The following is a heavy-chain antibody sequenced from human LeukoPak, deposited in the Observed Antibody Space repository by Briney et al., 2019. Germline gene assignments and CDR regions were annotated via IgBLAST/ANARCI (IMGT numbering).Heavy chain of an antibody. D-gene: IGHD6-25*01. Sequence: SETLSLTCAVSGYSISSGYYWGWIRQPPGKGLEWIGSIYHSGSTYYNPSLKSRVTISVDTSKNQLSLKLSSVTAADTAVYYCARLVLGSGDYWGQGTLVTVSS. CDR1: GYSISSGYY. CDR3: ARLVLGSGDY. V-gene: IGHV4-38-2*01. CDR2: IYHSGST. J-gene: IGHJ4*02.